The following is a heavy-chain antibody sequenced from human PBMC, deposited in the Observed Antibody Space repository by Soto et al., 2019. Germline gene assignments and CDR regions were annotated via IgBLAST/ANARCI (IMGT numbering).Heavy chain of an antibody. CDR3: TRDASLDNSAPGWFYP. V-gene: IGHV3-21*01. Sequence: PGGPLRLSCAASVFTFSSYGMHWVRQAPGKGLEWVSTISSNSAYIYYTDALRGRFTISRDNAKNSLHLQMNSLRAEDTAVYYCTRDASLDNSAPGWFYPRG. J-gene: IGHJ5*02. D-gene: IGHD6-25*01. CDR1: VFTFSSYG. CDR2: ISSNSAYI.